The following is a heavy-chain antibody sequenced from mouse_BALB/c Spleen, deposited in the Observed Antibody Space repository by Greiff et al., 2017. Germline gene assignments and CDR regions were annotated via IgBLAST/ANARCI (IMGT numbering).Heavy chain of an antibody. CDR1: GYTFTSYT. D-gene: IGHD2-4*01. CDR3: ARWIYYDYDGPWYFDV. J-gene: IGHJ1*01. Sequence: QVQLQQSAAELARPGASVKMSCKASGYTFTSYTMHWVKQRPGQGLEWIGYINPSSGYTEYNQKFKDKTTLTADKSSSTAYMQLSSLTSEDSAVYYCARWIYYDYDGPWYFDVWGAGTTVTVSS. CDR2: INPSSGYT. V-gene: IGHV1-4*02.